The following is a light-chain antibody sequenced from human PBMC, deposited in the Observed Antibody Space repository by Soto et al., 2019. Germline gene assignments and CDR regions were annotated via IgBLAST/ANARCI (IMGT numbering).Light chain of an antibody. J-gene: IGKJ1*01. CDR3: QQYGSST. CDR2: GTS. Sequence: ESVLTQSPGTVSVSPGERATLSCMASQTISSNNLAWYQQKPGQAPSLLIYGTSSRATGIPDRFSGSGSGTDFNLTISRLEPEDSAIYYCQQYGSSTFGQGTKVEI. CDR1: QTISSNN. V-gene: IGKV3-20*01.